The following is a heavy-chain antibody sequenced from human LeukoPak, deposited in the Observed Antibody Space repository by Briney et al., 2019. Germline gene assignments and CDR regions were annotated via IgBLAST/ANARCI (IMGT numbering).Heavy chain of an antibody. CDR2: IHNSDGTT. Sequence: GGSLRLSCAASGFTFKNYAMSWVRQAPGKGLEWVSGIHNSDGTTYYTDSVKGRFTISRDNSKNMLYLQMNSLRAEDTAVYYCAKDRTTAARIFDYWGQGTLVTVSS. CDR3: AKDRTTAARIFDY. CDR1: GFTFKNYA. D-gene: IGHD6-6*01. V-gene: IGHV3-23*01. J-gene: IGHJ4*02.